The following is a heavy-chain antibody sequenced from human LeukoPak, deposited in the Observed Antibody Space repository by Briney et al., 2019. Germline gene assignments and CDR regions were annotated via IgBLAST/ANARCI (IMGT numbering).Heavy chain of an antibody. CDR3: ARLRTLLTYSYDSSGYRKLYYFDY. D-gene: IGHD3-22*01. J-gene: IGHJ4*02. Sequence: SETLSLTCAVYGGSFSGYYWSWIRQPPGKGLEWSGEIDHSGSTNYNPSLKSRVTISVDTSKNQFSLKLSSVTAADTAVYYCARLRTLLTYSYDSSGYRKLYYFDYWGQGTLVTVSS. V-gene: IGHV4-34*01. CDR1: GGSFSGYY. CDR2: IDHSGST.